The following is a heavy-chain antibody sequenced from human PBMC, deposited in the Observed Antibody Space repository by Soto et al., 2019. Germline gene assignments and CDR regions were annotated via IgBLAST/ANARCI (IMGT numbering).Heavy chain of an antibody. V-gene: IGHV3-15*01. Sequence: EVQLVESGGGLVKPGGSLRLSCAGSGFTFSNAWMSWVRRAPGKGLEWVGRIKSDAYGGAIDYGAPVNGRFTISRDDSKKTLFMQVNNPGAEYTAVYCCATTKGRVEPPTSDLGGEGTAVMVSS. CDR3: ATTKGRVEPPTSDL. CDR2: IKSDAYGGAI. CDR1: GFTFSNAW. D-gene: IGHD2-8*01. J-gene: IGHJ5*02.